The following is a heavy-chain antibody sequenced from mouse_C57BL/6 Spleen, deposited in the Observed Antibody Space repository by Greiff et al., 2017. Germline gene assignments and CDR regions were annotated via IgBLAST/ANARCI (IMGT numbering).Heavy chain of an antibody. CDR2: IDPSASYT. J-gene: IGHJ3*01. D-gene: IGHD2-1*01. Sequence: VQLQQPGAELVKPGASVKLSCKASGYTFTSYWMQWVKQRPGQGLEWIGEIDPSASYTNYNQKFKGKATLTVDTSSSTAYMQLSSLTSEDSAVYYCARGGNGNPWFAYWGQGTLVTVSA. V-gene: IGHV1-50*01. CDR1: GYTFTSYW. CDR3: ARGGNGNPWFAY.